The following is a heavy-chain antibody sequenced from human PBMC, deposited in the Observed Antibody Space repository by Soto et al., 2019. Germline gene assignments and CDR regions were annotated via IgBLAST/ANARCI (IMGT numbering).Heavy chain of an antibody. CDR3: AKGGRQWLVTSDFNY. Sequence: VQLVESGGGVVQPGRSLRLSCAASGFTFSDYAMHWVRQAPGKGLEWVAVVSHDGRNTHYADSVKGRFTISRDSSKNTVSRETTSLRAEDRAVYYCAKGGRQWLVTSDFNYWGQGALVTVSS. V-gene: IGHV3-30*18. J-gene: IGHJ4*02. CDR2: VSHDGRNT. CDR1: GFTFSDYA. D-gene: IGHD6-19*01.